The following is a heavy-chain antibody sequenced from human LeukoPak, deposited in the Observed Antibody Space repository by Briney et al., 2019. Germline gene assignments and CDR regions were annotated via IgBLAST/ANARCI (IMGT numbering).Heavy chain of an antibody. CDR1: GYTFSNYG. CDR2: TSYNGNT. V-gene: IGHV1-18*04. J-gene: IGHJ4*02. D-gene: IGHD6-19*01. Sequence: ASVKVSCKASGYTFSNYGISWVRQAPGLGLEWIGWTSYNGNTNYAQKFQDTVTMTTDTSTTTAYMELRSLESDDTAVYYCARHSGSGWQALGYWGQGTLVTVSS. CDR3: ARHSGSGWQALGY.